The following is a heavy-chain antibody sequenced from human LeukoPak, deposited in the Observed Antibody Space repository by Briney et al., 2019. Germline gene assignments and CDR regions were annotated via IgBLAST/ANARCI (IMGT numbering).Heavy chain of an antibody. CDR2: ISYDGSNK. J-gene: IGHJ4*02. CDR3: ARGRAAVNLFDY. D-gene: IGHD6-13*01. CDR1: GFTFSSYG. Sequence: GGSLRLSCAASGFTFSSYGMHWVRQAPGKGLEWVAVISYDGSNKYYADSVKGRFTISRDNSKNTLYLQMNSLRAEDTAVYYCARGRAAVNLFDYWGQGTLVTVSS. V-gene: IGHV3-30*19.